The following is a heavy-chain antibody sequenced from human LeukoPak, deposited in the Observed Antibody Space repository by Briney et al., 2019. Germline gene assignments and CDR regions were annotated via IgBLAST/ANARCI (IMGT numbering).Heavy chain of an antibody. CDR3: AKDFYYSSSWIDY. CDR1: GFTFDDYA. Sequence: PGGSLRLSCAASGFTFDDYAMHWVRQAPGKGLEWVSGISWNSGSIGYADSVKGRFTISRDNAKNSLYLQMNSLRAEDTALYYCAKDFYYSSSWIDYWGQGTLVTVSS. D-gene: IGHD6-13*01. V-gene: IGHV3-9*01. J-gene: IGHJ4*02. CDR2: ISWNSGSI.